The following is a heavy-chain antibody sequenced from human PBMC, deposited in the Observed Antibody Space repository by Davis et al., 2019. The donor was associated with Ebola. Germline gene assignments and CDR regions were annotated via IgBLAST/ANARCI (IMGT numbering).Heavy chain of an antibody. CDR1: GYTFTSYG. J-gene: IGHJ6*02. CDR2: ISAYNGNT. V-gene: IGHV1-18*01. Sequence: ASVKVSCKASGYTFTSYGISWVRQAPGQGLEWMGWISAYNGNTNYAQKFQGRVTFTRDASASTAYMELSSLRSEDTAMYYCARDEDVWGQGTTVTVSS. CDR3: ARDEDV.